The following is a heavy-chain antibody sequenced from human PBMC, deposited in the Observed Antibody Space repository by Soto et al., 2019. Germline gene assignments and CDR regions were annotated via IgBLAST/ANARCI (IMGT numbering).Heavy chain of an antibody. CDR2: IKRKSDDGTT. J-gene: IGHJ5*02. V-gene: IGHV3-15*01. D-gene: IGHD1-20*01. CDR1: GFTFSNAW. Sequence: GGSLRLSCTTSGFTFSNAWMSWVRQAPGKGLEWVGRIKRKSDDGTTDYAASVKGRFSISRDDSKSSLYLQMNSLKTEDTGVYYCTTDLITVSRRGASWSDPWGQRTMLTVSS. CDR3: TTDLITVSRRGASWSDP.